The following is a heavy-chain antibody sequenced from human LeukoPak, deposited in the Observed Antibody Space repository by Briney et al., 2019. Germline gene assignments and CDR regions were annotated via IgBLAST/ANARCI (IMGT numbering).Heavy chain of an antibody. CDR3: ARGPIVHPVLRYFDWSRPEFDP. Sequence: ASVKVSCKASGYTFTSYYMHWVRQAPGQGLEWMGWINPNSGGTNYAQKLQGRVTMTRDTSISTAYMELSRLRSDDTAVYYCARGPIVHPVLRYFDWSRPEFDPWGQGTLVTVSS. CDR1: GYTFTSYY. V-gene: IGHV1-2*02. D-gene: IGHD3-9*01. CDR2: INPNSGGT. J-gene: IGHJ5*02.